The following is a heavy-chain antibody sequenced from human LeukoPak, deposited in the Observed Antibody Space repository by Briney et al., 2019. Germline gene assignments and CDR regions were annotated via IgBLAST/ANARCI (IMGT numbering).Heavy chain of an antibody. CDR3: AREFRLVVPAAYNWFDP. J-gene: IGHJ5*02. V-gene: IGHV4-59*01. CDR2: IYYSGST. CDR1: GGSISSYY. Sequence: SETLSLTCTVSGGSISSYYWSWIRQPPGKGLEGSGYIYYSGSTIYNPSLKSRVTISVDTSKNQFSLKLSSVTAADTAVYYCAREFRLVVPAAYNWFDPWGQGTLVTVSS. D-gene: IGHD2-2*01.